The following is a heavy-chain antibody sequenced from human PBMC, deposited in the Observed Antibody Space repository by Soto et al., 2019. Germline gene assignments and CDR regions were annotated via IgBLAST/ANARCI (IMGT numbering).Heavy chain of an antibody. V-gene: IGHV4-39*01. CDR2: IDYSGTT. Sequence: QLQLRESGPGVVKPSETLSLTCTVSGGSIGATNSYWGWVRQPPGKELEWIGSIDYSGTTYYMPSLKSRATISGDTSKNQFSLKLSSVTAADTGVYYCARPEGTGWFDSWGQGTLVTVSS. J-gene: IGHJ5*01. CDR3: ARPEGTGWFDS. CDR1: GGSIGATNSY. D-gene: IGHD3-10*01.